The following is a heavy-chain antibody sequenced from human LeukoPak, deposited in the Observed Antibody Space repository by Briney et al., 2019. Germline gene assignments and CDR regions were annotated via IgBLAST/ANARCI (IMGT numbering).Heavy chain of an antibody. CDR1: GFTFSTYN. J-gene: IGHJ4*02. CDR2: ISSITSST. D-gene: IGHD3-10*01. Sequence: SGGSLRLSCAASGFTFSTYNMNWVRQAPGKGLEWVSYISSITSSTSYADSVKGRLTISRDNAKNSLYLQMNSLTAEDTAVYYCARAKFGESPFDYWGQRTLVTVSS. V-gene: IGHV3-48*04. CDR3: ARAKFGESPFDY.